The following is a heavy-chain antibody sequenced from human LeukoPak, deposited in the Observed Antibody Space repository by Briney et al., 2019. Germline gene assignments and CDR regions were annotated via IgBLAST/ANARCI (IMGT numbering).Heavy chain of an antibody. CDR2: IYTSGST. Sequence: SETLSLTCTVSGGSISSGSYYWSWIRQPAGKGLEWIGRIYTSGSTNYNPSLESRVTISVDTSKNQFSLKLSSVTAADTAVYYCARGPYGDYGDYWGQGTLVTVSS. CDR1: GGSISSGSYY. D-gene: IGHD4-17*01. J-gene: IGHJ4*02. CDR3: ARGPYGDYGDY. V-gene: IGHV4-61*02.